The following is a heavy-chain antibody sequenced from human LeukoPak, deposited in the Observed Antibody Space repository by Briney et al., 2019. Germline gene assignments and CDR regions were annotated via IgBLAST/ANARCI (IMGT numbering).Heavy chain of an antibody. CDR1: GDSVSSNSAA. Sequence: SQTLSLTCAISGDSVSSNSAAWNWIRQSPSRGLEWLGRTYYRSKWYNDYAVSVKSRITINPDTSKNQFSLQLNSVTPEDTAVYYCARVPNMVLDTAEYFQHWGQGTLVTVSS. V-gene: IGHV6-1*01. CDR2: TYYRSKWYN. CDR3: ARVPNMVLDTAEYFQH. J-gene: IGHJ1*01. D-gene: IGHD3-10*01.